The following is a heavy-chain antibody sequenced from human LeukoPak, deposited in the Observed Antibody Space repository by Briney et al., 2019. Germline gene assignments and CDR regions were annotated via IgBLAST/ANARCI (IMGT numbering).Heavy chain of an antibody. CDR3: AKDNRPYYYDSSGYPQGDFDY. CDR2: ISYDGSNK. D-gene: IGHD3-22*01. Sequence: GGSLRLSCAASGFMLSSYWMSWVRQAPGKGLEWVTVISYDGSNKYYADSVKGRFTISRDNSKNTLYLQMNSLRAEDTAVYYCAKDNRPYYYDSSGYPQGDFDYWGQGTLVTVSS. CDR1: GFMLSSYW. J-gene: IGHJ4*02. V-gene: IGHV3-30*18.